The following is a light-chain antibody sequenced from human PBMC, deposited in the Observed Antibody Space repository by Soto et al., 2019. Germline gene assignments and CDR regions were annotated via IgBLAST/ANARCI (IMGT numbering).Light chain of an antibody. CDR3: QQANTFPLP. J-gene: IGKJ3*01. CDR2: AAS. Sequence: DIQMTQSPSSVPASVGDRVTITCRASQGISSWLVWYQQKPGKAPKLLIYAASSLQSGVPSRFSGSGSGTDFTLTISSLQPEDFATYYCQQANTFPLPFGPGTKVDIK. V-gene: IGKV1D-12*01. CDR1: QGISSW.